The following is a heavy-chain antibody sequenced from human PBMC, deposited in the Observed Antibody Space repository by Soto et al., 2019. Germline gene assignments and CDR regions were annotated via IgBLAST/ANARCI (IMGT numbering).Heavy chain of an antibody. CDR3: ARGLGGRADY. J-gene: IGHJ4*02. CDR2: INHSGST. V-gene: IGHV4-34*01. D-gene: IGHD3-16*01. Sequence: QVQLQQWGAGLLKPSETLSLTCAVYGGPFSGYYWSWIRQPPGKGLEGIGEINHSGSTNYNPSLKGRVTISVDTSKNQCSLKLRSVTAADTAVYYCARGLGGRADYWVQGTQVTVSS. CDR1: GGPFSGYY.